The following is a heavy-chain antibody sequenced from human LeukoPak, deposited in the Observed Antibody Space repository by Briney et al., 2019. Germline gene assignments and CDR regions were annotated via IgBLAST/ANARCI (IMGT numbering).Heavy chain of an antibody. D-gene: IGHD2-2*01. J-gene: IGHJ3*02. CDR1: GYTFTGYY. Sequence: ASVTVSCKASGYTFTGYYMHWVRQAPGQGLEWMGWINPNSGGTNYAQKLQGRVTMTTDTSTSTAYMELRSLRSDDTAVYYCARDNPRSTSPASSNAFDIWGQGTMVTVSS. CDR3: ARDNPRSTSPASSNAFDI. V-gene: IGHV1-2*02. CDR2: INPNSGGT.